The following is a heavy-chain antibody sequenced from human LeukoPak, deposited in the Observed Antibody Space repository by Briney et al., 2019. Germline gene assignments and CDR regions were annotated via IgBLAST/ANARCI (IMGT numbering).Heavy chain of an antibody. Sequence: PSETLSLTCTVSGGSVSSGSYYWSWIRQPPGKGLEWIGYIYYSGSTNYNPSLKSRVTISVDTSKNQFSLKLSSVTAADTAVYYCARGSTVTTWALYYYYYGMDVWGQGTTVTVSS. J-gene: IGHJ6*02. CDR2: IYYSGST. D-gene: IGHD4-17*01. CDR3: ARGSTVTTWALYYYYYGMDV. CDR1: GGSVSSGSYY. V-gene: IGHV4-61*01.